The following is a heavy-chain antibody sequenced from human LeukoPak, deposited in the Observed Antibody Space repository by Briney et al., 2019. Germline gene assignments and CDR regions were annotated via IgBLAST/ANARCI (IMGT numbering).Heavy chain of an antibody. D-gene: IGHD1-1*01. V-gene: IGHV3-30-3*01. CDR2: ISYDGSNK. CDR3: ARDPSLGTQGPYLVDY. Sequence: PGGSLRLSCAASGFTFSSYAMHWVRQAPGKGLEWVAVISYDGSNKYYADSVKGRFTISRDNSKNAQYLQMNSLRAEDTAVYYCARDPSLGTQGPYLVDYWGQGTLVTVSS. J-gene: IGHJ4*02. CDR1: GFTFSSYA.